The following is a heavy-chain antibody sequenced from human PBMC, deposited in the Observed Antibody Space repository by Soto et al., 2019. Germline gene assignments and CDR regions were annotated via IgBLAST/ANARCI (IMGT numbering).Heavy chain of an antibody. Sequence: SETLSLTCTVSGGSISSYYWSWIRQPPGKGLEWIGYIYYSGSTNYNPSLKSRVTISVDTSKNQFSLKPSSVTAADTAVYYCAMGYDSSGYYYGRVNWFDPWGQGTLVTVSS. V-gene: IGHV4-59*01. CDR2: IYYSGST. D-gene: IGHD3-22*01. CDR3: AMGYDSSGYYYGRVNWFDP. J-gene: IGHJ5*02. CDR1: GGSISSYY.